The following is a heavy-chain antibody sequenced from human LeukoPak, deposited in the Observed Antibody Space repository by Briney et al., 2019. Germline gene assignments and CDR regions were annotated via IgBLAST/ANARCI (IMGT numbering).Heavy chain of an antibody. CDR3: ATTMVRGVIIYYYYYYMDV. V-gene: IGHV4-39*01. CDR2: IYYSGST. Sequence: SETLSLTCTVSGGSISSYYWGWIRQPPGKGLEWIGSIYYSGSTYYNPSLKSRVTISVDTSKNQFSLKLSSVSAADTAVYYCATTMVRGVIIYYYYYYMDVWGKGTTVTISS. D-gene: IGHD3-10*01. J-gene: IGHJ6*03. CDR1: GGSISSYY.